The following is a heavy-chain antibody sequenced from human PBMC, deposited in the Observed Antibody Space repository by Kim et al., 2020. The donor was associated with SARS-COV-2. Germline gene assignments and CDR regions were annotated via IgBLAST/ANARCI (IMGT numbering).Heavy chain of an antibody. Sequence: GGSLRLSCAASGFAFSNYAMTWVRQAPGRGLEWVSSISGSGDNTLYADSVKGRFTISRDKSNNTLYLQTNSLRADDTAVYYCAKGRGSSTTSCYNYWGPGILVTVSS. V-gene: IGHV3-23*01. CDR3: AKGRGSSTTSCYNY. CDR2: ISGSGDNT. CDR1: GFAFSNYA. D-gene: IGHD2-2*02. J-gene: IGHJ4*02.